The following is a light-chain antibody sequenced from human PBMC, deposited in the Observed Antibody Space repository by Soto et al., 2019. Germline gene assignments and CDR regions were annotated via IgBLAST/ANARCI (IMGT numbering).Light chain of an antibody. V-gene: IGKV3-20*01. Sequence: EIVLPQSPGTLSLSPGERATLSCRASQSVSSSYLAWYQQKPGQAPRRLIYGASSRATGIPDRFSGSGSGTDFTLTISRLEPEDFAVYYCQQYGSSSYTFGQGTKLEIK. CDR1: QSVSSSY. CDR2: GAS. J-gene: IGKJ2*01. CDR3: QQYGSSSYT.